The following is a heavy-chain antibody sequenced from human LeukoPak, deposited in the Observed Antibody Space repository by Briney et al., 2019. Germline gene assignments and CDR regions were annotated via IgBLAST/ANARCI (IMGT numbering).Heavy chain of an antibody. CDR1: GYTFTSYD. CDR2: ISAYNGNT. CDR3: ARDRVTYYDFWSGDY. D-gene: IGHD3-3*01. V-gene: IGHV1-18*01. Sequence: GASVKVSCKASGYTFTSYDISWVRQAPGQGLEWMGWISAYNGNTNHAQKLQGRVTMTTDTSTSTAYMELRSLRSDDTAVYYCARDRVTYYDFWSGDYWGQGTLVTVSS. J-gene: IGHJ4*02.